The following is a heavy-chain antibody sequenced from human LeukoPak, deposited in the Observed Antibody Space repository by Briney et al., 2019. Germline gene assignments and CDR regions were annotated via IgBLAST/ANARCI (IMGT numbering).Heavy chain of an antibody. V-gene: IGHV3-21*01. CDR3: ARDWGVTPAY. D-gene: IGHD3-16*01. Sequence: GGSPRLSCAASGFTFSSYSMNWVRQAPGKGLEWVSSISSSSSYIYYADSVKGRFTISRDNAKNSLYLQMNSLRAEDTAVYYCARDWGVTPAYWGQGTLVTVSS. J-gene: IGHJ4*02. CDR1: GFTFSSYS. CDR2: ISSSSSYI.